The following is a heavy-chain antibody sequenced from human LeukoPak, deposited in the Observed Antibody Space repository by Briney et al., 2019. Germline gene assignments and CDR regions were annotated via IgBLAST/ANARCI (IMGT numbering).Heavy chain of an antibody. CDR3: AKEIYCTATTCQGNDAFDL. CDR1: GFTFSSYA. CDR2: IRYDGTTI. V-gene: IGHV3-30*02. D-gene: IGHD2-8*02. Sequence: GGSLRLSCAASGFTFSSYAMHWVRQAPGKGLEWVTYIRYDGTTIYYADSVKGRFTISRDNPKNTVYLQMNSLRVEDTAVYYCAKEIYCTATTCQGNDAFDLWGQGTRVTVSS. J-gene: IGHJ3*01.